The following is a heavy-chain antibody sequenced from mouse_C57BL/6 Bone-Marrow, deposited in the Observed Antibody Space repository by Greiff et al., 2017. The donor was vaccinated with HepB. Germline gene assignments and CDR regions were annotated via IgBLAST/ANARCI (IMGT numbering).Heavy chain of an antibody. J-gene: IGHJ3*01. CDR2: IYPRSGNT. V-gene: IGHV1-81*01. D-gene: IGHD1-1*01. CDR3: ARLITTVD. Sequence: QVQLQQSGAELARPGASVKLSCKASGYTFTSYGISWVKQRTGQGLEWIGEIYPRSGNTYSNEKFKGKATLTADKSSSTAYMELRSLTSEDSAVYFCARLITTVDWGQGTLVTVSA. CDR1: GYTFTSYG.